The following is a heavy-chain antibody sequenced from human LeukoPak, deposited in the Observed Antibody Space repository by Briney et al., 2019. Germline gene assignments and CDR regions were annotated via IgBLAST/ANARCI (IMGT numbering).Heavy chain of an antibody. CDR2: IGTAGDT. Sequence: GGSLRLSCAASGFTFSSYDMHWVRQATGKGLEWVSAIGTAGDTYYPGSVKGRFTISRENAKNSLYLQMNSLRAGDAAVHYCARLRSGSFDYWGQGTLVTVSS. V-gene: IGHV3-13*01. CDR3: ARLRSGSFDY. CDR1: GFTFSSYD. D-gene: IGHD1-26*01. J-gene: IGHJ4*02.